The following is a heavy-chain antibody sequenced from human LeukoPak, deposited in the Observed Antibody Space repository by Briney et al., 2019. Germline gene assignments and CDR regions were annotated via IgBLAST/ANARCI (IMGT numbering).Heavy chain of an antibody. Sequence: ASVKVSCKASGYTFTSYGISWVRQAPGQGGEWVGWISAYNGNTNYAQKLQGRGTMTTDTATSKGYMELRRLREEDTGGYYCARVEDXXSGSYXNXYWGQGXLVTV. D-gene: IGHD1-26*01. CDR2: ISAYNGNT. V-gene: IGHV1-18*01. J-gene: IGHJ4*02. CDR3: ARVEDXXSGSYXNXY. CDR1: GYTFTSYG.